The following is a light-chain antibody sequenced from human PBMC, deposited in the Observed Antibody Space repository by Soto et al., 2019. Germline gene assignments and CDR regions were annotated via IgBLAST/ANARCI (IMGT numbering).Light chain of an antibody. J-gene: IGKJ2*01. Sequence: EIVMTQSPATLSVSPGERATLSSRASQSVSSNLAWYQQKPGQAPRLLIYGASTRATGIPARFSGSGAGTEFALTISSLQSEDFAVYYCQQYNNWPPYTFGQGTTLEIK. CDR1: QSVSSN. V-gene: IGKV3-15*01. CDR3: QQYNNWPPYT. CDR2: GAS.